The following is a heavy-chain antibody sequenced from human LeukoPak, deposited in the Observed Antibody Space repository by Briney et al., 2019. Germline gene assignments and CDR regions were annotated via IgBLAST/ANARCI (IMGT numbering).Heavy chain of an antibody. CDR1: GFTFSDYY. D-gene: IGHD3-3*02. J-gene: IGHJ6*03. V-gene: IGHV3-11*04. Sequence: PGGSLRLSCAASGFTFSDYYMRWIRQAPGKGLEWVSYISSSGSTIYYADSVKGRFTISRDNAKNSLYLQMNSLRAEDTAVYYCARENHFWSGYYYYYMDVWGKGTTVTVSS. CDR3: ARENHFWSGYYYYYMDV. CDR2: ISSSGSTI.